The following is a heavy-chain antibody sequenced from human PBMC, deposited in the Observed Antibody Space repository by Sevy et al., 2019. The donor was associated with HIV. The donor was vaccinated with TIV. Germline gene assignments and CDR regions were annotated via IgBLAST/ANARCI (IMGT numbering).Heavy chain of an antibody. CDR1: GFTVSSNY. D-gene: IGHD3-22*01. CDR2: IYSGGST. V-gene: IGHV3-66*01. J-gene: IGHJ4*02. CDR3: AREGYYYDSSGYPYYFDY. Sequence: GGSLRLSCAASGFTVSSNYMSWVRQAPGKGLEWVSVIYSGGSTYYADSVKGRFNISRDNSKNTLYLQMNSLRAEDTAVYYCAREGYYYDSSGYPYYFDYWGQGTLVTVSS.